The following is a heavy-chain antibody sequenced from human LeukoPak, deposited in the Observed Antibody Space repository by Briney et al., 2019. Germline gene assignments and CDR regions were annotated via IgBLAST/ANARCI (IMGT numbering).Heavy chain of an antibody. J-gene: IGHJ6*02. V-gene: IGHV4-59*01. CDR2: IYYSGST. CDR3: ARYYYGSGNYYYYGMDV. CDR1: GGSISSYY. Sequence: PSETLSLTCTVSGGSISSYYWSWIRQPPGKGLEWIGYIYYSGSTNYNPSLKSRVTISVDTSKNQFSLKLSSVTAAGTAVYYCARYYYGSGNYYYYGMDVWGQGTTVTVSS. D-gene: IGHD3-10*01.